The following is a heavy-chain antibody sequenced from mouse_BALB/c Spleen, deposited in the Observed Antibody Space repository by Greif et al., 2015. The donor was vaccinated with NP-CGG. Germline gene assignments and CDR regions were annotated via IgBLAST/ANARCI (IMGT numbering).Heavy chain of an antibody. CDR1: GFTFSDYY. Sequence: EVQLVESGGGLVKPGGSLKLSCAASGFTFSDYYMYWVRQTPEKRLEWVATISDGGSYTYYPDSVKGRFTISRDNAKNNLYLQMSSLKSEDTAMYYCARGDWHFDYWGQGTTLTVSS. V-gene: IGHV5-4*02. CDR3: ARGDWHFDY. J-gene: IGHJ2*01. D-gene: IGHD3-3*01. CDR2: ISDGGSYT.